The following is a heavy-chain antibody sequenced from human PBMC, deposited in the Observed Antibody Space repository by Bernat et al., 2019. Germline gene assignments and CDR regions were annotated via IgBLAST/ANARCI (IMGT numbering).Heavy chain of an antibody. CDR3: ARNIPNPIWFGDLPFDL. CDR2: ISSSSSYI. CDR1: GFTFSSYS. D-gene: IGHD3-10*01. J-gene: IGHJ2*01. Sequence: EVQLVESGGGLVKPGGSLRLSCAASGFTFSSYSMNWVRQAPGKGLEWVSSISSSSSYIYYADSVKGRFTISRDNAKNSLYLQMNSLRAEDTAVYYCARNIPNPIWFGDLPFDLWGRGTLVTVSS. V-gene: IGHV3-21*01.